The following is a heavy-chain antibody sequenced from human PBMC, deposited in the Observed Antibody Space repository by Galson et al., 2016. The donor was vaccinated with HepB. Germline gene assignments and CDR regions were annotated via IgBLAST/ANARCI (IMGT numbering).Heavy chain of an antibody. J-gene: IGHJ4*02. D-gene: IGHD4-23*01. V-gene: IGHV3-30*03. Sequence: SLRLSCAASGFTFSYWPMHWVRQAPDKALEWVAIVSSDGNSKYYADSVKGRFTISRANSNNTLFLQMNSLRAEDTAVYYCARGNGGKASLDYWGQGTLVTASS. CDR1: GFTFSYWP. CDR3: ARGNGGKASLDY. CDR2: VSSDGNSK.